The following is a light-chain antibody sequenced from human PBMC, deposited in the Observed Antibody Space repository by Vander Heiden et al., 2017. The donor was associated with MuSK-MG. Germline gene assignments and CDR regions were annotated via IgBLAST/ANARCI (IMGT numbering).Light chain of an antibody. J-gene: IGLJ2*01. CDR3: QSYDSSLSGVV. CDR1: SSNIGAGYD. Sequence: QSVLTQPPSVYGAPGQRVTISCTGSSSNIGAGYDVHWYQQLPGTAPNLLIYGNSNRPSGVPDRFSGSKSGTSASLAITGLQAEDEADYYCQSYDSSLSGVVFGGGTKLTVL. CDR2: GNS. V-gene: IGLV1-40*01.